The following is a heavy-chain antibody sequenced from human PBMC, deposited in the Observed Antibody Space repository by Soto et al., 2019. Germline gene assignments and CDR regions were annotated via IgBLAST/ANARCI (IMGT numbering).Heavy chain of an antibody. V-gene: IGHV3-33*08. D-gene: IGHD3-16*01. CDR2: IRDDGSNK. CDR1: GFTFSSYA. J-gene: IGHJ3*02. Sequence: VQLLESGGGLVQPGGSLRLSCAASGFTFSSYAMSWVRQAPGKGLEWVAAIRDDGSNKYYADSVKGRFTISRDNSKNTVYLQMNSLRAEDTAVYYCARDDYGGGIPFDIWGQGTMVTVSS. CDR3: ARDDYGGGIPFDI.